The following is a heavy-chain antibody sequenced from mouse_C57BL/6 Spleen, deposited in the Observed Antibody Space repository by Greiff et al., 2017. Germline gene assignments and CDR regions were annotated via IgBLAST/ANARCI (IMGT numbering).Heavy chain of an antibody. CDR2: ISYDGSN. V-gene: IGHV3-6*01. CDR1: GYSITSGYY. CDR3: ARGLPSYWYFDV. J-gene: IGHJ1*03. Sequence: EVQLVESGPGLVKPSQSLSLTCSVTGYSITSGYYWNWIRQFPGNKLEWMGYISYDGSNNYNPSLKNRISITRDTSKNQFFLKLNSVTTEDTATYDCARGLPSYWYFDVWGTGTTVTVSS. D-gene: IGHD2-4*01.